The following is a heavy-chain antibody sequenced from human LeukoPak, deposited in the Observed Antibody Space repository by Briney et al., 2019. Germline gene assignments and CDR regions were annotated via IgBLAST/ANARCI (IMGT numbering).Heavy chain of an antibody. CDR3: AKGGSIVLMVYAIA. CDR1: GFTFSSYA. Sequence: GSLRLSCAASGFTFSSYAMSWVRQAPGKGLEWVSAISGSGGSTYYADSVKGRFTISRDNSKNTLYLQMNSLRAEDTAVYYCAKGGSIVLMVYAIAWGQGTLVTVSS. V-gene: IGHV3-23*01. CDR2: ISGSGGST. D-gene: IGHD2-8*01. J-gene: IGHJ5*02.